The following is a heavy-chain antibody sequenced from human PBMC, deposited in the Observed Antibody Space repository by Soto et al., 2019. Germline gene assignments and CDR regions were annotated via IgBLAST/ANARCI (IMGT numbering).Heavy chain of an antibody. D-gene: IGHD3-9*01. CDR1: GYTFSSYH. J-gene: IGHJ6*02. CDR2: INPNSGGT. Sequence: ASVKVSCKASGYTFSSYHISWVRQAPGQGLEWMGWINPNSGGTNYAQKFQGWVTMTRDTSISTAYMELSRLRSDDTAVYYCARGKTLRYFDWLLYHYYGMDVWGQGTTVTVSS. V-gene: IGHV1-2*04. CDR3: ARGKTLRYFDWLLYHYYGMDV.